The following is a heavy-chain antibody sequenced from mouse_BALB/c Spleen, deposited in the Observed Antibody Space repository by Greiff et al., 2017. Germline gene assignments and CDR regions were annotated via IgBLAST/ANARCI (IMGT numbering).Heavy chain of an antibody. CDR1: GFTFSSFG. CDR3: AREGIYYDYFYAMDY. Sequence: EVKLQESGGGLVKPGGSLKLSCAASGFTFSSFGMHWVRQAPEKGLEWVAYISSGSSTIYYADTVKGRFTISRDNPKNTLFLQMTSLRSEDTAMYYCAREGIYYDYFYAMDYWGQGTSVTVSS. CDR2: ISSGSSTI. J-gene: IGHJ4*01. D-gene: IGHD2-4*01. V-gene: IGHV5-17*02.